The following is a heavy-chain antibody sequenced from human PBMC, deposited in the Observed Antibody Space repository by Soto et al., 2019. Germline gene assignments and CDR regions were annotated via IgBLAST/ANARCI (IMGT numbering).Heavy chain of an antibody. V-gene: IGHV3-21*01. CDR1: GFTFSSYS. CDR2: ISSSSSYI. J-gene: IGHJ4*02. D-gene: IGHD6-13*01. Sequence: PGGFLRLSCAASGFTFSSYSMNWVRQAPGKGLEWVSSISSSSSYIYYADSVKGRFTISRDNAKNSLYLQMNSLRAEDTAVYYCARAIQQLVHGYFDYWGQGTLVTVSS. CDR3: ARAIQQLVHGYFDY.